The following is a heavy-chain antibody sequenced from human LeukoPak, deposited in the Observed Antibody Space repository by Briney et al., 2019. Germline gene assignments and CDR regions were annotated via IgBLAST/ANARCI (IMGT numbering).Heavy chain of an antibody. CDR1: GGTFSSYA. V-gene: IGHV1-69*05. J-gene: IGHJ6*03. Sequence: ASVKVSCKASGGTFSSYAISWVRQAPGQGLEWMGRIIPIFGTANYAQKFQGRVTITTDESTSTAYMELSSLRSEDTAVYYCARGMSVGYCSSTSCRTYYYYYMDVWGKGTTVTVSS. CDR3: ARGMSVGYCSSTSCRTYYYYYMDV. D-gene: IGHD2-2*01. CDR2: IIPIFGTA.